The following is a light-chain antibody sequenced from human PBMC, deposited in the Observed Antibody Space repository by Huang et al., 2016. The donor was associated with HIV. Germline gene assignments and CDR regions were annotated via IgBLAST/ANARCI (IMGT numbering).Light chain of an antibody. V-gene: IGKV2-28*01. Sequence: DIVMTQSPLSLPVTPGESASISCRSSQSLLHSYGYNSLDLYVQKPGQSPQLLIYLGSNRASGVPDRFSGSGSGTDFTLKISRVEAEDVGVYFCMQALQTPITFGQGTRLEMK. CDR3: MQALQTPIT. CDR2: LGS. CDR1: QSLLHSYGYNS. J-gene: IGKJ5*01.